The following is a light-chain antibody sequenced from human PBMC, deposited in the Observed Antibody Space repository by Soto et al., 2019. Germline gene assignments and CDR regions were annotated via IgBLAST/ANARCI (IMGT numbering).Light chain of an antibody. CDR1: SSNIGSNS. J-gene: IGLJ3*02. CDR2: SNN. Sequence: QSVLTQPPSASGTPGQRVAISCSGNSSNIGSNSVNWSQHLPGTAPKLLVYSNNRRPSGVPDRISGSKSGASASLAFSGLPSEDEAEYFCAAWDDSLNGWVFGGGTQLTVL. CDR3: AAWDDSLNGWV. V-gene: IGLV1-44*01.